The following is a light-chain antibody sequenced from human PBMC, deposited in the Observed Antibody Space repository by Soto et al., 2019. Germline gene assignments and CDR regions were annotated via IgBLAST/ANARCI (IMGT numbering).Light chain of an antibody. CDR3: QQYNNWWT. CDR1: QSINSN. J-gene: IGKJ1*01. CDR2: GAS. Sequence: VMHPSPNTLSLTPGESATLSCRASQSINSNLAWYQQRPGQAPRLLIYGASTRATGIPARFSGSGSGTEFTLTISSLQSEDFAVYYCQQYNNWWTFGQGTKVDI. V-gene: IGKV3-15*01.